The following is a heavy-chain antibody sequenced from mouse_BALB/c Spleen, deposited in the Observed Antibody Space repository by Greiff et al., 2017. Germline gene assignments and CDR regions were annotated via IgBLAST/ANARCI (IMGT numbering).Heavy chain of an antibody. D-gene: IGHD2-4*01. CDR3: ASVLITTGYYAMDY. V-gene: IGHV14-1*02. CDR2: IDPENGNT. CDR1: GFNIKDYY. J-gene: IGHJ4*01. Sequence: VQLQQSGAELVRPGALVKLSCKASGFNIKDYYMHWVKQRPEQGLEWIGWIDPENGNTIYDPKFQGKASITADTSSNTAYLQLSSLTSEDTAVYYCASVLITTGYYAMDYWGQGTSVTVSS.